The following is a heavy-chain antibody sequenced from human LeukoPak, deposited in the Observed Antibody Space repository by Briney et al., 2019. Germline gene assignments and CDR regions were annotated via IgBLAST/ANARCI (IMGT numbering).Heavy chain of an antibody. CDR3: ARDTATIFAAFFDY. CDR1: GFTFSSYS. V-gene: IGHV3-21*01. Sequence: PGGSLRLSCAASGFTFSSYSMNWVRQAPGKGLEWVSSISSSSSYIYYADSVKGRFTISRDNAKNSLYLQMNSLRAEDTAVYYCARDTATIFAAFFDYWGQGTLVTVSS. J-gene: IGHJ4*02. D-gene: IGHD3-3*01. CDR2: ISSSSSYI.